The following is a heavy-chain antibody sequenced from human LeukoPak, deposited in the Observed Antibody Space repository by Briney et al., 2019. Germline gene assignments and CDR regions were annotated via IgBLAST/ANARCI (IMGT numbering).Heavy chain of an antibody. CDR2: INPNSGGT. CDR3: ARDLGLTGSQWVMDV. CDR1: GYTFTGYY. V-gene: IGHV1-2*02. J-gene: IGHJ6*03. D-gene: IGHD3-9*01. Sequence: GASVKVSCKASGYTFTGYYMHWVRQAPGQGLEWMGWINPNSGGTNYAQKFQGRVTMTRDTSISTAYMELSRLRSDDTAVYYCARDLGLTGSQWVMDVWGKGTTVTVSS.